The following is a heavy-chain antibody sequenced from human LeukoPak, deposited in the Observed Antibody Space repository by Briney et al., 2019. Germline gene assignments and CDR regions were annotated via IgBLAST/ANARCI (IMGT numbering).Heavy chain of an antibody. CDR1: GFPFSDYS. J-gene: IGHJ4*02. D-gene: IGHD5-18*01. V-gene: IGHV3-48*04. CDR2: IGISSGNT. CDR3: AKDLGYNDH. Sequence: GGSLRLSCTASGFPFSDYSMNWVRQAPGKGLEWISYIGISSGNTKYADSVKGRFTISADNAKNSLYLQMNSLRAEDTAVYYCAKDLGYNDHWGQGTLVSVSS.